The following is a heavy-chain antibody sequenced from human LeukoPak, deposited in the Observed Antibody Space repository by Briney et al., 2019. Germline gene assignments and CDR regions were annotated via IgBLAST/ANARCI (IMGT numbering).Heavy chain of an antibody. Sequence: SETLSLTCAVYGGSFSGYYWSWIRQPPGKGLEWIGEISHSGSTNYNPSLKSRVTISVDTSKNQFSLKLSSVTAADTAVYYCARDKNYYGSGSYPAYFDYWGQGTLVTVSS. CDR2: ISHSGST. CDR3: ARDKNYYGSGSYPAYFDY. D-gene: IGHD3-10*01. J-gene: IGHJ4*02. V-gene: IGHV4-34*01. CDR1: GGSFSGYY.